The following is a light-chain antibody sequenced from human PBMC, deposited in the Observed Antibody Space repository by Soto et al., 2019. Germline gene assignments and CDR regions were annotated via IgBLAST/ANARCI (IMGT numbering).Light chain of an antibody. CDR1: SSSIGAGYD. CDR3: QSYDSRLTAYV. J-gene: IGLJ1*01. CDR2: GNN. Sequence: QSVLTQPPSVSGAPGQRDTISCTGSSSSIGAGYDVHWYHQLPGAAPKLLVSGNNNRPSGVPDRFSASKSGTSASLAITGLQTEDGAQDYCQSYDSRLTAYVFGTGTKVTVL. V-gene: IGLV1-40*01.